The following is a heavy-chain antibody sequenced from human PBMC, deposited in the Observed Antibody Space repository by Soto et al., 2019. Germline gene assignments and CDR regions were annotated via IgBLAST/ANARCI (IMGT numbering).Heavy chain of an antibody. J-gene: IGHJ6*02. D-gene: IGHD3-10*01. Sequence: SETLSLTCTVSGGSISSYYWSWIRQPAGKGLEWIGRIYTSGSTNYNPSLKSRVTMSVDTSKNQFSLKLSSVTAADTAVYYCAREGAMVRGVTRNPYYYYGMDVWGQGTKVT. CDR3: AREGAMVRGVTRNPYYYYGMDV. CDR2: IYTSGST. V-gene: IGHV4-4*07. CDR1: GGSISSYY.